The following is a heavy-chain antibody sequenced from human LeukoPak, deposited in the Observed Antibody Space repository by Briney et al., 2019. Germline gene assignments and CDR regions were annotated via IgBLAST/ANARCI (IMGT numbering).Heavy chain of an antibody. CDR1: GFTFSSYG. CDR2: TWYDGSKK. J-gene: IGHJ4*02. Sequence: HPGGSLRLSCAASGFTFSSYGMHWVRQAPGKGLEWVAVTWYDGSKKYSADSVKGRFTISRDTAKNTLYLQMNSLRVEDTAVYYCARGGYDLWSGYRIDYWGQGTQVTISS. CDR3: ARGGYDLWSGYRIDY. V-gene: IGHV3-33*01. D-gene: IGHD3-3*01.